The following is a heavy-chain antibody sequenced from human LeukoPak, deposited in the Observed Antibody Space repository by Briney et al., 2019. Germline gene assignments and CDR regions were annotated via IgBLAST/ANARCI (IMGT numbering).Heavy chain of an antibody. Sequence: SVKVSCRASGGTFSSYAISWVRQAPGQGLEWMGGIIPIFGTANYAQKFQGRVTITADESTSTAYMELSSLRSEDTAVYYCARKDIVATITPFDYWGQGTLVTVSS. CDR1: GGTFSSYA. D-gene: IGHD5-12*01. CDR3: ARKDIVATITPFDY. V-gene: IGHV1-69*13. J-gene: IGHJ4*02. CDR2: IIPIFGTA.